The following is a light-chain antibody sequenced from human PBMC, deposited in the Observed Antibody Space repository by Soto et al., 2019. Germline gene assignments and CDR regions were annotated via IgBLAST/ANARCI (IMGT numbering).Light chain of an antibody. CDR2: QVS. CDR1: QSLVYSDGNTY. Sequence: DTVLTQTPLSSPVTLGQPASISCRSSQSLVYSDGNTYLSWLQQRPGQPPRLLIYQVSNRFSGVPERLSGSGAGTDFTLKISRVEADDVGVYFCVQFAHFPRTFGQGTKVEI. J-gene: IGKJ1*01. CDR3: VQFAHFPRT. V-gene: IGKV2-24*01.